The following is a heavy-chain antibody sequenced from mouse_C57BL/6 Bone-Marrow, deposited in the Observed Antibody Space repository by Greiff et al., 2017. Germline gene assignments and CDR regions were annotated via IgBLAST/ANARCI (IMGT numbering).Heavy chain of an antibody. CDR1: GFSLTSYG. CDR3: ARSEFITTVGGYFDY. Sequence: VMLVESGPGLVQPSQSLSITCTVSGFSLTSYGVHWVRQSPGKGLEWLGVIWSGGSTDYNAAFISSLSISKDNSKSQVFFKMNSLQADDTAIYYCARSEFITTVGGYFDYWGQGTTLTVSS. CDR2: IWSGGST. D-gene: IGHD1-1*01. J-gene: IGHJ2*01. V-gene: IGHV2-2*01.